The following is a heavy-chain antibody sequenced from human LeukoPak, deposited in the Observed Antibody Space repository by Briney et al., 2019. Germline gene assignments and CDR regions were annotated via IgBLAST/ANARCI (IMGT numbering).Heavy chain of an antibody. Sequence: GGSLRLSCAASGFTFSSYAMSWVRRAPGKGLEWVSAISGSGGTTHYADSVQGRFTISRDNSKNTMYLQMDSLRAEDTAVYYCAKDAYCSTTSCYASYFDYWGQGTLVTVFS. D-gene: IGHD2-2*01. J-gene: IGHJ4*02. CDR3: AKDAYCSTTSCYASYFDY. CDR2: ISGSGGTT. V-gene: IGHV3-23*01. CDR1: GFTFSSYA.